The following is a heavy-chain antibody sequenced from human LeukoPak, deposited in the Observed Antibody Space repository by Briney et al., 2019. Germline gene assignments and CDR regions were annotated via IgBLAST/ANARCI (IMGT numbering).Heavy chain of an antibody. CDR2: VYPGGSDT. CDR3: ARGASRHYHYWFMDV. CDR1: EYSFTNYW. D-gene: IGHD3-10*01. V-gene: IGHV5-51*01. J-gene: IGHJ6*03. Sequence: KSGESLRISCKASEYSFTNYWMGWVRQTPGKGLEWMGDVYPGGSDTRYVQPFQGHVTISTDKATNTAYLQMISLKASDSAMYFCARGASRHYHYWFMDVWGKGTAVTVSS.